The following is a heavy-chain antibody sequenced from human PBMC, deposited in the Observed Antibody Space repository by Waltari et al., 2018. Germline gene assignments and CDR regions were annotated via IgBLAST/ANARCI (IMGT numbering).Heavy chain of an antibody. Sequence: QVQLQESGPGLVKPSETLSLTCAVSGYSISSGYYWGWIRQPPGKGLEWIGSIYHSGSTYSNPSLKGRVTISVDTSKNQFSLKLSSVTAADTAVYYCARHPYSGYDYWFDPWGQGTLVTVSS. D-gene: IGHD5-12*01. CDR1: GYSISSGYY. V-gene: IGHV4-38-2*01. J-gene: IGHJ5*02. CDR2: IYHSGST. CDR3: ARHPYSGYDYWFDP.